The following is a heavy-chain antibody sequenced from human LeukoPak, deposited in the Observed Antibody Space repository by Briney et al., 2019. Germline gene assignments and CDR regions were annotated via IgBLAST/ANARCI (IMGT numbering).Heavy chain of an antibody. CDR1: GFTFSKYW. CDR3: ARDLVYGSGSCGH. CDR2: INSEGGT. V-gene: IGHV3-74*01. Sequence: GGSLRLSCAASGFTFSKYWMQWVRQAPGKGVVWVSRINSEGGTSYADFVKGRFTISRANAKNTVHLQMNSLRAEDTAVYYCARDLVYGSGSCGHWGQGTLVTVSS. D-gene: IGHD3-10*01. J-gene: IGHJ4*02.